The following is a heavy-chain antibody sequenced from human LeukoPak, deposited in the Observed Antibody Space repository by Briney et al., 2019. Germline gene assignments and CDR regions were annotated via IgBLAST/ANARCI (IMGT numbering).Heavy chain of an antibody. V-gene: IGHV4-59*01. CDR2: IYYSGST. CDR3: ARWGGSGYHNYFDY. Sequence: SETLSLTCTVSGGSISSYYWSWIRQPPGRELEWMGYIYYSGSTNYNPSLKSRVTISVDTSKNQFSLKLSSVTAADTAVYYCARWGGSGYHNYFDYWGQGTLVTVSS. D-gene: IGHD3-22*01. J-gene: IGHJ4*02. CDR1: GGSISSYY.